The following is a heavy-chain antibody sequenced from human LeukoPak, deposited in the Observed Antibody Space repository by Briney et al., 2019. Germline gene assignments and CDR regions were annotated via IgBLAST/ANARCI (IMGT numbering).Heavy chain of an antibody. D-gene: IGHD2/OR15-2a*01. V-gene: IGHV3-48*01. J-gene: IGHJ4*02. CDR2: ISSSSSTI. CDR1: GFTVSSYY. Sequence: PGGSLRLXCAASGFTVSSYYMSWVRQAPGKGLGWVSYISSSSSTIYYADSVKGRFTTSRDNAKNSLYLQMNSLRAEDTAVYYCARGRFLYSRTNSYFDYWGQGTLVTVSS. CDR3: ARGRFLYSRTNSYFDY.